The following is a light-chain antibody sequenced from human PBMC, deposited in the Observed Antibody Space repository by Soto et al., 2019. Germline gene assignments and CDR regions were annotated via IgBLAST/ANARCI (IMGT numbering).Light chain of an antibody. CDR3: TSYTSSITWV. V-gene: IGLV2-14*01. Sequence: QSALTQPASVSGSPGQSITISCTGTSSDVGGYNYVSWYQQHPGKAPKLMIYEVSSRPSGVSNRFSGSKSGNTASLTISGLQAEDEVDYYCTSYTSSITWVFGAGTKVTVL. J-gene: IGLJ3*02. CDR2: EVS. CDR1: SSDVGGYNY.